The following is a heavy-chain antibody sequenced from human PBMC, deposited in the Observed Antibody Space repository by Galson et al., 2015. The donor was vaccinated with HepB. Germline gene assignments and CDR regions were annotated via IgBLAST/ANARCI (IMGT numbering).Heavy chain of an antibody. D-gene: IGHD6-19*01. CDR2: ISYHGINE. J-gene: IGHJ6*02. Sequence: SLRLSCAASGFTFSRHGMNWVRQSPGKGLEWVAVISYHGINEYYADFVKGRFSISRDNSRNTLYLQMNSLTVEDTALYYCARGSAAGTWVYGMGVWGQGTTVTVSS. CDR1: GFTFSRHG. CDR3: ARGSAAGTWVYGMGV. V-gene: IGHV3-30*19.